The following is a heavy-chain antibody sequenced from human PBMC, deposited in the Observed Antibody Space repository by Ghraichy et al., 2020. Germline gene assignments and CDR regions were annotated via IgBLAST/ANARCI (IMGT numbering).Heavy chain of an antibody. CDR3: AHRFYDFWSGYYTDNWFDP. CDR2: IYWDDDK. J-gene: IGHJ5*02. D-gene: IGHD3-3*01. V-gene: IGHV2-5*02. CDR1: GFSLSTSGVG. Sequence: SGPTLVKPTQTLTLTCTFSGFSLSTSGVGVGWIRQPPGKALEWLALIYWDDDKRYSPSLKSRLTITKDTSKNQVVLTMTNMDPVDTATYYCAHRFYDFWSGYYTDNWFDPWGQGTLVTVSS.